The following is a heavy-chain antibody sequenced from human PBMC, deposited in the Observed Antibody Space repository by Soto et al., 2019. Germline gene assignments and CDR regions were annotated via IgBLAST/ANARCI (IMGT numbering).Heavy chain of an antibody. CDR3: AKDMKQLASYYYYGMDV. CDR1: GFTFSSYA. Sequence: LRLSCAASGFTFSSYAMSWVRQAPGKGLEWVSAISGSGGSTYYADSVKGRFTISRDNSKNTLYLQMNSLRAEDTAVYYCAKDMKQLASYYYYGMDVWGQGTTVTVSS. CDR2: ISGSGGST. D-gene: IGHD6-13*01. J-gene: IGHJ6*02. V-gene: IGHV3-23*01.